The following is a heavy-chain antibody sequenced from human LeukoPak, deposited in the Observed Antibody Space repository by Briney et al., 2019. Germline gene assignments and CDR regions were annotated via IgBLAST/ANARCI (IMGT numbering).Heavy chain of an antibody. CDR2: IYTSGST. CDR1: GGSISSYY. D-gene: IGHD5-24*01. CDR3: ARGETGWLHRGYYYYMDV. Sequence: SETLSLTCTVSGGSISSYYWSWIRQPAGKGLEWIGRIYTSGSTNYNPSLKSRVTMSVDTSKTQFSLKLSSVTAADTAVYYCARGETGWLHRGYYYYMDVWGKGTTVTVSS. V-gene: IGHV4-4*07. J-gene: IGHJ6*03.